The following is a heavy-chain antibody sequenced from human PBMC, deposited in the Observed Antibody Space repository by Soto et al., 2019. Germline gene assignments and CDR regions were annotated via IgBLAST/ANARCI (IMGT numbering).Heavy chain of an antibody. Sequence: SETLSLICAVYGGSLSGYYWSWVRQPPGRGLEWIGEIHHGGSTNYNPSLKRRITTAEDTSKNQISLKLSSFTAADTAVYYCARGVIPIMDVWGQGTTVTVSS. CDR1: GGSLSGYY. J-gene: IGHJ6*02. CDR2: IHHGGST. CDR3: ARGVIPIMDV. D-gene: IGHD2-21*01. V-gene: IGHV4-34*01.